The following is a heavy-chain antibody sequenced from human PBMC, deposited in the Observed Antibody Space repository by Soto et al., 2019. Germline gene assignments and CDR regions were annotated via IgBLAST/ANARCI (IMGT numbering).Heavy chain of an antibody. D-gene: IGHD4-17*01. J-gene: IGHJ6*02. CDR2: IKFDGSFT. CDR1: GFTFSDYW. CDR3: ARGLRNYYGVDV. Sequence: EVQLVESGGGLVQPGGSLRLSCVASGFTFSDYWIHWVRQAPGKGLVWVSRIKFDGSFTSHADSVKGRFTISRDNARNTVHLQMDSLRAEDTGVYYCARGLRNYYGVDVGGQGTTVTVSS. V-gene: IGHV3-74*01.